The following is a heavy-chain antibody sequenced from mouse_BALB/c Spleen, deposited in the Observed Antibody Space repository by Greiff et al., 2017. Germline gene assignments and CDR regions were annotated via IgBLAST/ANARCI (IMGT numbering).Heavy chain of an antibody. CDR1: GFSLTSYD. J-gene: IGHJ1*01. V-gene: IGHV2-9-2*01. D-gene: IGHD1-2*01. Sequence: QVQLQESGPGLVAPSQSLSITCTVSGFSLTSYDISWIRQPPGKGLEWLGVIWTGGGTNYNSAFMSRLSISKDNSKSQVFLKMNSLQTDDTAIYYCVRDKGITTATDWYFDVWGAGTTVTVSS. CDR3: VRDKGITTATDWYFDV. CDR2: IWTGGGT.